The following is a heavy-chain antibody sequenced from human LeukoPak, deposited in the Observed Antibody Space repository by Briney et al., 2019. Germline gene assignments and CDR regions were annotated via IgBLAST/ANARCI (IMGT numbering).Heavy chain of an antibody. CDR1: AYTFTGYY. D-gene: IGHD3-10*01. Sequence: ASVKVSCKASAYTFTGYYIHWVRQAPGQGLEWMGWINPNSGGTNYAQKFQGRVTMTRDTSISTAYMELSRLTSEDTAVYYCAREFWGTMVRGAAMDVWGQGTTVTVSS. J-gene: IGHJ6*02. CDR2: INPNSGGT. V-gene: IGHV1-2*02. CDR3: AREFWGTMVRGAAMDV.